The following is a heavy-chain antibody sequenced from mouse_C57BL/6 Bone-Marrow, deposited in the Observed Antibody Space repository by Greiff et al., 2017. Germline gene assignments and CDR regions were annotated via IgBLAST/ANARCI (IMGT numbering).Heavy chain of an antibody. CDR2: IDPSDSYT. J-gene: IGHJ4*01. Sequence: QVQLQQPGAELVMPGASVKLSCKASGYTFTSYWMHWVKQRPGQGLEWIGEIDPSDSYTNYNQKFKGKSTLTVDKSSSTAYMQLSSLSSEYSAVYYCARNYDGSIDYWGQGTSVTVSS. D-gene: IGHD2-2*01. V-gene: IGHV1-69*01. CDR1: GYTFTSYW. CDR3: ARNYDGSIDY.